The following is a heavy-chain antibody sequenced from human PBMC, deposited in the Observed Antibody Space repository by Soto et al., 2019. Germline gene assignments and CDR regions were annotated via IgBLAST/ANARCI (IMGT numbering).Heavy chain of an antibody. V-gene: IGHV1-18*04. D-gene: IGHD2-8*01. CDR3: ARAQGRGCANGLSYANWFDP. CDR2: IRAYNGHT. Sequence: QAQLVQSGAEVKKPGASVKVSCKASGYTFTSYTITWVRQVPGQGLEWMGWIRAYNGHTDYAQNFQGRVTMTTDTATTTADMELRSLTSDDTALYYCARAQGRGCANGLSYANWFDPWGQGTLVTVSS. J-gene: IGHJ5*02. CDR1: GYTFTSYT.